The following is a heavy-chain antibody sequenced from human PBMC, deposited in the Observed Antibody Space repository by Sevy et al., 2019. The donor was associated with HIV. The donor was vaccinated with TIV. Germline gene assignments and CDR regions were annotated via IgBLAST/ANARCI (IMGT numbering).Heavy chain of an antibody. D-gene: IGHD3-3*01. CDR3: AGNDFWSGYSAPKPTRSGYYYYGMDV. CDR1: GGSISSYY. V-gene: IGHV4-59*01. CDR2: IYYSGST. J-gene: IGHJ6*02. Sequence: SETLSLTCTVSGGSISSYYWSWIRQPPGKGLEWIGYIYYSGSTNYHPSLKSRVTISVDTSKNQFSLKLGSVTAADTAVYYWAGNDFWSGYSAPKPTRSGYYYYGMDVWGQGTTVTVSS.